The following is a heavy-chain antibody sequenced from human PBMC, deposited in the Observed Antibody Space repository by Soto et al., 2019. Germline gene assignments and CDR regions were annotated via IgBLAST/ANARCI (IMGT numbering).Heavy chain of an antibody. Sequence: QVQLVQSGAEGQKPGSSVNVSCKASGGIFSTYAISWLRQAPGQGLEWMGGIIPIFGTPNYAQRFQGRVTITADESTTPSYMELSRLKSEDTAVYYCARAPDDSGSGNYYKRIDFWGQGTLFTVSS. J-gene: IGHJ4*02. CDR2: IIPIFGTP. V-gene: IGHV1-69*01. CDR1: GGIFSTYA. D-gene: IGHD3-10*01. CDR3: ARAPDDSGSGNYYKRIDF.